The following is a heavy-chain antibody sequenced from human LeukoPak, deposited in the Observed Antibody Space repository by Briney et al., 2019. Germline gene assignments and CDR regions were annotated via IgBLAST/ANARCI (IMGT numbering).Heavy chain of an antibody. V-gene: IGHV3-23*01. J-gene: IGHJ5*02. CDR2: ITGDGLTT. Sequence: GGTLRLSCAASGFTFNNYAMNWVRQAPGKGLEWVSIITGDGLTTNYAGSVRGRFTISRDNSKNRVHLQMNSRRAEDTAVYYCAKSGSSSWDWFDPWGQGTLVAVCS. CDR1: GFTFNNYA. CDR3: AKSGSSSWDWFDP. D-gene: IGHD2-2*01.